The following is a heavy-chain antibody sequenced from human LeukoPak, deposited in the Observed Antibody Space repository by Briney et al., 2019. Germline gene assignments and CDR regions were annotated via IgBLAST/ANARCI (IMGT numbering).Heavy chain of an antibody. J-gene: IGHJ6*03. CDR1: GYTFTSYD. CDR3: ARALVAAGTIYYYYYMDV. D-gene: IGHD6-13*01. V-gene: IGHV1-8*03. CDR2: MNPNSGNT. Sequence: ASVKVSCKASGYTFTSYDINWVRQATGQGLEWMGWMNPNSGNTGYAQKFQGRVTITRNTSISTVYMELSSLRSEDTAVYYCARALVAAGTIYYYYYMDVWAKGPRSPSP.